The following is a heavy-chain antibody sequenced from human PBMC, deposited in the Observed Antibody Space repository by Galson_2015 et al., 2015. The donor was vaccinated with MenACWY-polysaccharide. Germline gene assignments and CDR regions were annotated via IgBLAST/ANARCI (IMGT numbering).Heavy chain of an antibody. Sequence: SLRLSCAASGFTFSSYSMNWVRQAPGKGLEWVSYISSSSSTIYYADSVKGRFTISRDNAKNSLYLQMNSLRAEDTAVYYCASTKRSSSWYENWYFDLWGRGTLVTVSS. J-gene: IGHJ2*01. D-gene: IGHD6-13*01. CDR2: ISSSSSTI. V-gene: IGHV3-48*01. CDR1: GFTFSSYS. CDR3: ASTKRSSSWYENWYFDL.